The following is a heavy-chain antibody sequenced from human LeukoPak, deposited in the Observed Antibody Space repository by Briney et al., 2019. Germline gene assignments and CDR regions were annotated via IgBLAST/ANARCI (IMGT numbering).Heavy chain of an antibody. Sequence: GRSLRLSCAASGFTFSSYGMSWVRQAPGKGLEWVASIKQDGSEKYYVDSVKGRFTVSRDNAENSLYLQMSSLRAEDTAVYYCARLTQLARGRYWGQGTLVTVSS. CDR3: ARLTQLARGRY. V-gene: IGHV3-7*03. CDR1: GFTFSSYG. J-gene: IGHJ4*02. D-gene: IGHD6-6*01. CDR2: IKQDGSEK.